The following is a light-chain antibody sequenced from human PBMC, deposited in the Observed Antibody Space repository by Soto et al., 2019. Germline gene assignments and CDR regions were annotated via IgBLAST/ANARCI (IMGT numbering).Light chain of an antibody. Sequence: EMVLTQSPGTLSLSPGQRATLSCRASQSVSSSYLAWYQQKTGQAPRLLIYGASSRATGIPDRFSGSGSGTDFTLTVSRLEPEDSAVYYCQQYGSSPRTFGQGTKVEIK. CDR3: QQYGSSPRT. J-gene: IGKJ1*01. CDR2: GAS. V-gene: IGKV3-20*01. CDR1: QSVSSSY.